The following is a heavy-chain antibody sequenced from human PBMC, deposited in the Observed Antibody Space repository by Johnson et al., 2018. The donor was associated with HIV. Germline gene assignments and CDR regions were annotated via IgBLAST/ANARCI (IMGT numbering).Heavy chain of an antibody. CDR3: ASTGSGSDDAFDI. V-gene: IGHV3-30-3*01. CDR2: ISYDGSNK. Sequence: QVQLVESGGGVVQPGRSLRLSCAASGFTFSRYDMHWVRQAPGKGLEWGAIISYDGSNKYYADSVKGRFTISRDNSKNTLYLQMNSLRAEDTAVYYCASTGSGSDDAFDIWGQGTMVTVSS. D-gene: IGHD3-10*01. J-gene: IGHJ3*02. CDR1: GFTFSRYD.